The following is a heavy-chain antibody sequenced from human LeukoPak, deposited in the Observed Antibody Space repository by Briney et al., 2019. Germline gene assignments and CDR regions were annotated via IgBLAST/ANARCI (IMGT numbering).Heavy chain of an antibody. CDR1: GYTFTGYY. CDR3: ARDRGITMVRGVITYNDAFDI. Sequence: ASVKVSCKASGYTFTGYYMHWVRQAPGQGLEWMGWINPNSGGTNYAQKLQGRVTMTTDTSTSTAYMEMRSLRSDDTAVYYCARDRGITMVRGVITYNDAFDIWGQGTMVTVSS. J-gene: IGHJ3*02. CDR2: INPNSGGT. D-gene: IGHD3-10*01. V-gene: IGHV1-2*02.